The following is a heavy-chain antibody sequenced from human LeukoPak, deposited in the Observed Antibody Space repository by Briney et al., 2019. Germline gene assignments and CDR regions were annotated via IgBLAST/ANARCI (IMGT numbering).Heavy chain of an antibody. CDR3: ARSRYVTAAGNFDY. J-gene: IGHJ4*02. D-gene: IGHD6-13*01. V-gene: IGHV1-46*01. CDR1: GGTFSSYA. Sequence: ASVKVSCKASGGTFSSYAISWVRQAPGQGLEWMGIINPSGGSTSYAQKFQGRVTMTRDMSTSTVYMELSSLRSEDMAVYYCARSRYVTAAGNFDYWGQGTLVTVSS. CDR2: INPSGGST.